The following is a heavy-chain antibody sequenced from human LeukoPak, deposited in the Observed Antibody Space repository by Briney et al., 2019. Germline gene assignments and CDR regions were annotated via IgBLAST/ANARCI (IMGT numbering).Heavy chain of an antibody. CDR2: ITSGSSYS. CDR3: ARDPYSGSYGNYYYYFMDA. Sequence: TPGGSLRLSCAASGFTFSSYEMNWVRQAPGKGLEWVSSITSGSSYSFYADSVKGRFTISRDNAKNSLYLQMNSLRAEDTAVYYCARDPYSGSYGNYYYYFMDAWGKGTTVTISS. J-gene: IGHJ6*03. V-gene: IGHV3-21*01. D-gene: IGHD1-26*01. CDR1: GFTFSSYE.